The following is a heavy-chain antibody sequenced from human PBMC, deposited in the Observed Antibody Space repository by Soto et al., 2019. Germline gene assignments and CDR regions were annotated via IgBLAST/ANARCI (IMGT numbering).Heavy chain of an antibody. CDR2: ISSSGDII. CDR1: GFTFSDHY. Sequence: GGSLRLSCAASGFTFSDHYMSWIRQAPGKGLEWVSYISSSGDIIYYADSVKGRFTISRDNAKNSLYLQMNSLRAEDTAVYYCARDLGYYDSSGYFDYWGQGPLLTGSS. V-gene: IGHV3-11*01. D-gene: IGHD3-22*01. CDR3: ARDLGYYDSSGYFDY. J-gene: IGHJ4*02.